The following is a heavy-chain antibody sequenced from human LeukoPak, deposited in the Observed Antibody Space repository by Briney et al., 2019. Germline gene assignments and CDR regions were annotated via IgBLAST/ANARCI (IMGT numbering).Heavy chain of an antibody. CDR2: ISNSAI. Sequence: GGSLRLSCAASGFTFSSYEMNWVRQAPGKGLEWVSHISNSAIYYADSVKGRFTISRDNAKNSLCLQMNSLRAEDTAVYYCASPRGRAFDLWGQGTMVTVSS. J-gene: IGHJ3*01. D-gene: IGHD3-16*01. CDR1: GFTFSSYE. V-gene: IGHV3-48*03. CDR3: ASPRGRAFDL.